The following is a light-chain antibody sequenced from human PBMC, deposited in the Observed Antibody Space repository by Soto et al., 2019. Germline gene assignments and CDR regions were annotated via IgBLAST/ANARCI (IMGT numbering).Light chain of an antibody. CDR1: QGLSSW. CDR3: QPANSFPRG. V-gene: IGKV1-12*01. J-gene: IGKJ4*01. Sequence: DIQMTQSPSSVSASVGDRVTITCRASQGLSSWLAWYQQKPGKDPKLLIYAASSLQSGVPSRVSGSGSGTGFTPTITTLQPEDLATYYCQPANSFPRGFGGGTQVEIK. CDR2: AAS.